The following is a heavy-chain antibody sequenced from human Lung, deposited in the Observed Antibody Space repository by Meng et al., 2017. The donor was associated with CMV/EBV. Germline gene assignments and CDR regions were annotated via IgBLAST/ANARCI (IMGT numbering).Heavy chain of an antibody. CDR1: GGSISSGSYY. Sequence: QVQLQESGPGLVNPSQTLSLTCTVSGGSISSGSYYWSWIRQPAGKGLEWIGRIYTSGSTNYNPSLKSRVTISVDTSKNQFSLKLSSVTAADTAVYYCASSMATITFAFDYWGQGTLVTVSS. D-gene: IGHD5-24*01. CDR2: IYTSGST. J-gene: IGHJ4*02. V-gene: IGHV4-61*02. CDR3: ASSMATITFAFDY.